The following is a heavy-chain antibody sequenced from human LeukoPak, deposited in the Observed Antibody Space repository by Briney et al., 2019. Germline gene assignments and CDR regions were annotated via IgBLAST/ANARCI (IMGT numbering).Heavy chain of an antibody. CDR2: IYYSGGT. V-gene: IGHV4-39*07. Sequence: PSETLSLTCTVSGGSTSSYYWSWMRQPPGKGLEWIGSIYYSGGTYYNPSLKSRVTISVDTSKNQFSLKLSSVTAADTAVYYCAILRGVIVYWGQGTLVTVSS. D-gene: IGHD3-10*01. CDR1: GGSTSSYY. J-gene: IGHJ4*02. CDR3: AILRGVIVY.